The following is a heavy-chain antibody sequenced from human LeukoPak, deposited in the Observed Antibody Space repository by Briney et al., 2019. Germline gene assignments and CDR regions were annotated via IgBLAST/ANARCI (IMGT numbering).Heavy chain of an antibody. CDR3: ASRSDSDYFDY. V-gene: IGHV3-30*02. J-gene: IGHJ4*02. D-gene: IGHD1-26*01. CDR2: IRYDGNNK. Sequence: PGGSLRLSCTTSGFTFSDFGMHWVRQAPGKGLEWVAFIRYDGNNKYFTDSVKGRFTISRDNSKTTLYLQMDSLRPEDTAVYYCASRSDSDYFDYWCQGTLVTVSS. CDR1: GFTFSDFG.